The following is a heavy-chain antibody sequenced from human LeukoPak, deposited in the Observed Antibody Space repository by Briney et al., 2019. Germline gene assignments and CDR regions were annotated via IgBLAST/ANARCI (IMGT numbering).Heavy chain of an antibody. J-gene: IGHJ4*02. Sequence: GSLRLSCAASGFTFSSYAMHWVRQAPGKGLEWVAVISYDGSSKYYADSVKGRFTISRDNSKNTLYLQMNSLRAEDTAVYYCARLCVSTTRFEFDYWGQGTLVTVSS. CDR1: GFTFSSYA. CDR3: ARLCVSTTRFEFDY. V-gene: IGHV3-30-3*01. CDR2: ISYDGSSK. D-gene: IGHD1-1*01.